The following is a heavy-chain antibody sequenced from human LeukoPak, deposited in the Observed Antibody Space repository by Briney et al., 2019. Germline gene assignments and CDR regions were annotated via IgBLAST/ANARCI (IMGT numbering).Heavy chain of an antibody. CDR3: ARAAAPPHSFDY. CDR1: GGSFSGYY. D-gene: IGHD6-13*01. Sequence: SETLSLTCAVYGGSFSGYYWSWIRQPPGKGLEWIGEINHSGSTNYNPSLKSRVTISVDTSKNQFSLKLSSVTAADTAVYCCARAAAPPHSFDYWGQGTLVTVSS. J-gene: IGHJ4*02. CDR2: INHSGST. V-gene: IGHV4-34*01.